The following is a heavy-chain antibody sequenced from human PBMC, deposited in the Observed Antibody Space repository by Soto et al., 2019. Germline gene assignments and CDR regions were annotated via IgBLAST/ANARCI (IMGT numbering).Heavy chain of an antibody. CDR2: INPSGGST. J-gene: IGHJ6*02. D-gene: IGHD5-18*01. Sequence: ASVKVSCXASGYTFTSYYMHWVRQAPGQGLEWMGIINPSGGSTSYAQKFQGRVTMTRDTSTSTVYMELSSLRSEDTAVYYCASPLRRGYSYGPTPYYYYGMDVWGQGTTVTV. CDR3: ASPLRRGYSYGPTPYYYYGMDV. CDR1: GYTFTSYY. V-gene: IGHV1-46*01.